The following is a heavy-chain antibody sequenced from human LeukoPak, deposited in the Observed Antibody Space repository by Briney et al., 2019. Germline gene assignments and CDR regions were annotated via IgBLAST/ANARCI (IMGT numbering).Heavy chain of an antibody. V-gene: IGHV7-4-1*02. Sequence: ASVKVSCKASGYTFTSYAMNWVRQAPGQGLEWMGWINTNTGNPTYAQGFTGRFVFSLDTSVSTAYLQISSLKAEDTAVYYCAAYCSSTGCYLGAFDIWGQGTMVTVSS. CDR3: AAYCSSTGCYLGAFDI. D-gene: IGHD2-2*01. CDR1: GYTFTSYA. J-gene: IGHJ3*02. CDR2: INTNTGNP.